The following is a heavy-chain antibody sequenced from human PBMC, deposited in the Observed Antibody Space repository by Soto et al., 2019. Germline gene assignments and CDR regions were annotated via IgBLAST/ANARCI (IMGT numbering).Heavy chain of an antibody. CDR1: GGSIRDYY. V-gene: IGHV4-59*08. J-gene: IGHJ5*02. D-gene: IGHD6-19*01. CDR2: IFYTGST. Sequence: PSETLSLTCSVSGGSIRDYYWSWIRQPPGRGLKWIGYIFYTGSTKYSASLKSRVTISLDTSKNQFSLKVNSVSASDTAVYYCARHPAVAGTTYNWFDPWGQGTRVTVS. CDR3: ARHPAVAGTTYNWFDP.